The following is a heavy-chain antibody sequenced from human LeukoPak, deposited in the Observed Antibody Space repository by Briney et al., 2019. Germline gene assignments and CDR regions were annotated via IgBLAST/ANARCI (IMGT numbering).Heavy chain of an antibody. CDR2: ISGRGGST. CDR1: GFTFSSYA. V-gene: IGHV3-23*01. Sequence: GRSLRLSCAASGFTFSSYAMSWVRQAPGKGLEWVSAISGRGGSTYYADSGKGRFTISRDNSKNTLRLQRDSTRAEDTAVYWSASELRGYSFGYGAWGEGTLVTASS. CDR3: ASELRGYSFGYGA. J-gene: IGHJ5*02. D-gene: IGHD5-18*01.